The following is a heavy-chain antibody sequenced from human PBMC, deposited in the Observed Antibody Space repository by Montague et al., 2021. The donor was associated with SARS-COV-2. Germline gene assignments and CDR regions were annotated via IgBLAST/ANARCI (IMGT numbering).Heavy chain of an antibody. D-gene: IGHD6-19*01. CDR1: GDSVSSNSAA. V-gene: IGHV6-1*01. J-gene: IGHJ4*02. CDR3: ALAVAGRGGYDY. Sequence: CAISGDSVSSNSAAWNWIRQSPSRSLEWLGRTYYRSKWYYEYAVSLKSRITINPDTSKNQFSLQVKSMTPEDTAVYYCALAVAGRGGYDYWGQGTLVAVSS. CDR2: TYYRSKWYY.